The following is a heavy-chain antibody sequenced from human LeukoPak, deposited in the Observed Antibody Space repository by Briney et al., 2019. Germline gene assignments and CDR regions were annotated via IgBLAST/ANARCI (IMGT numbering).Heavy chain of an antibody. CDR2: ITASSDSI. V-gene: IGHV3-48*02. J-gene: IGHJ4*02. CDR1: GFTFSDYS. CDR3: ARGPLRWFYFDY. D-gene: IGHD4-17*01. Sequence: GGSLRLSCVTSGFTFSDYSMNWVRQAPGKGLEWISYITASSDSINYADSVRGRFTISRDNAKNSLYLQMNSLRDDDTAVYYCARGPLRWFYFDYWGQGTLVTVSS.